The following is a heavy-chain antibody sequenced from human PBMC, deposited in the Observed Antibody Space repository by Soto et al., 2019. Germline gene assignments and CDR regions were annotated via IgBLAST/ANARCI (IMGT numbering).Heavy chain of an antibody. J-gene: IGHJ4*02. CDR1: GYTFTSYG. D-gene: IGHD3-22*01. CDR2: IIPILGIA. CDR3: ASRIYYYDSSGSPPDY. Sequence: FRASGYTFTSYGISWVRQAPGQGLEWMGRIIPILGIANYAQKFQGRVTITADKSTSTAYMELSSLRSEDTAVYYCASRIYYYDSSGSPPDYWGQGTLVTVSS. V-gene: IGHV1-69*04.